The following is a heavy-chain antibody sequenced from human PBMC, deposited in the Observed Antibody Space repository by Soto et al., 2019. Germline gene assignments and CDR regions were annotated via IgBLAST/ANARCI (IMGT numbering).Heavy chain of an antibody. CDR3: AKRAYGSGIG. V-gene: IGHV3-23*01. CDR1: GFTFSSYL. CDR2: ITTSGSNT. J-gene: IGHJ4*02. Sequence: EMPLLESGGDLVQPGGSLRLSCAASGFTFSSYLMSWVRQAPGKGLEWVSSITTSGSNTNYADSVKGRFTISRDNFNNTLYLQTNSLRAEDTAVYYCAKRAYGSGIGWGQGTLVTVSS. D-gene: IGHD3-10*01.